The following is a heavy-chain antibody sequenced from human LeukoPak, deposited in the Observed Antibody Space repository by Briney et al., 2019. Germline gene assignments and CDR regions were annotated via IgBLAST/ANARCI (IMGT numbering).Heavy chain of an antibody. CDR3: ARGGSARLY. CDR1: GGSISSYY. D-gene: IGHD6-19*01. CDR2: IYYSGST. Sequence: SETLSLTCTVSGGSISSYYWSWIRQPPGKGLEWIGYIYYSGSTNYNPSLKSRVTISVDTSKNQFSLKLSSVTAADTAVYYCARGGSARLYWGQGTLVTVSS. V-gene: IGHV4-59*01. J-gene: IGHJ4*02.